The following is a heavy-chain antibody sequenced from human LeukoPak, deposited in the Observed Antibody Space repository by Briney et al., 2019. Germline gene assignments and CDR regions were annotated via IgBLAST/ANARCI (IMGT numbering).Heavy chain of an antibody. CDR3: ASEITFGGVIVDDY. J-gene: IGHJ4*02. D-gene: IGHD3-16*02. CDR2: IYYSGST. Sequence: SETLSLTCTVSGGSISSGDYYWSWIRQPPGKGLEWIGYIYYSGSTYYNPSLKSRVTISVDTSTNQFSLKLSSVTAADTAVYYCASEITFGGVIVDDYWGQGTLVTVSS. CDR1: GGSISSGDYY. V-gene: IGHV4-30-4*01.